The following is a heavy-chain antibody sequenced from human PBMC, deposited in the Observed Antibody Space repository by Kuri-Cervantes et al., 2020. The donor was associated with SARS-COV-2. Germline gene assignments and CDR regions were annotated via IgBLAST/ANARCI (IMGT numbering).Heavy chain of an antibody. CDR2: IYTSGST. V-gene: IGHV4-4*07. CDR1: GGSISSYY. Sequence: GSLRLSCTVSGGSISSYYWSWIRQPAGKGLEWIGRIYTSGSTNYNPSLKSRVTMSVDTSKNQFSLKLSSVTAADTAVYYCARVGGYCSSTSRFKGAYYYGMDVWGQGTTVSVSS. J-gene: IGHJ6*02. D-gene: IGHD2-2*01. CDR3: ARVGGYCSSTSRFKGAYYYGMDV.